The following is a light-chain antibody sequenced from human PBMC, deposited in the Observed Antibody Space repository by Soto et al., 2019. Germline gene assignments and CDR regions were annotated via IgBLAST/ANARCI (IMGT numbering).Light chain of an antibody. J-gene: IGKJ1*01. Sequence: DIQMTQSPASLSASVGDRVTITCRASQSIRTYVNWYQQKPGKAPNLLIYGASSLQSGVPSRFSGSEFGTDFSLTISTLQPAFFATSYCQQSFNTPRTFGKGTKV. CDR1: QSIRTY. CDR3: QQSFNTPRT. CDR2: GAS. V-gene: IGKV1-39*01.